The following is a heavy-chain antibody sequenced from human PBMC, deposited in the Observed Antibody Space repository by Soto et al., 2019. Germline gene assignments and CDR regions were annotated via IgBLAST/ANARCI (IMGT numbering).Heavy chain of an antibody. CDR1: GFTFSSYS. CDR3: ARPLYYDYRQVFDY. Sequence: HPGGSLRLSCAASGFTFSSYSMNWVRQAPGKGLEWVSYISSSSSTIYYADSVKGRFTISRDNAKNSLYLQMNSLRAEDTAVYYCARPLYYDYRQVFDYCGQGTLVTVSS. V-gene: IGHV3-48*01. J-gene: IGHJ4*02. D-gene: IGHD3-16*01. CDR2: ISSSSSTI.